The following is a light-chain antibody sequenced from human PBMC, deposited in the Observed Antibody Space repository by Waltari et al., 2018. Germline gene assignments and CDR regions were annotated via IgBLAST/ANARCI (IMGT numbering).Light chain of an antibody. CDR3: GAWDSSQSIYV. V-gene: IGKV4-1*01. CDR1: QSVLYSSHNKNY. CDR2: WPS. J-gene: IGKJ3*01. Sequence: DIVMTQSPDSLAVSLGERATINCKSSQSVLYSSHNKNYLAWYQQKPGQPPKLLLYWPSTRESGVPDRFSGSKSGTSATLGITGLQTGDEADYYCGAWDSSQSIYVFGTGT.